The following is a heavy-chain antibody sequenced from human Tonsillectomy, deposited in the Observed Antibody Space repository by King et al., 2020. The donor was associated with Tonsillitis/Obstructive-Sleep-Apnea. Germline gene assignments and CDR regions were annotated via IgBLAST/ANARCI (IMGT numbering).Heavy chain of an antibody. CDR1: GGSISSYY. Sequence: QLQESGPGLVKPSETLSLTCTVSGGSISSYYWSWIRPPPGKGLEWIGYIYYSGSTNYNPSLKSRVTISVDTSKNQFSLKLSSVTAADTAVYYCARDMVVGAGGDAFDIWGQGTRVTVSS. CDR2: IYYSGST. V-gene: IGHV4-59*01. J-gene: IGHJ3*02. CDR3: ARDMVVGAGGDAFDI. D-gene: IGHD2-15*01.